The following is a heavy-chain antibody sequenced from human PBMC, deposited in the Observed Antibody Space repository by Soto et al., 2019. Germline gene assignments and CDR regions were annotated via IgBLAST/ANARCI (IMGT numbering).Heavy chain of an antibody. J-gene: IGHJ4*02. CDR3: AKLRCKWELDNFDY. D-gene: IGHD1-26*01. Sequence: GALRLSCATSGFTLSVNAMSWVRQAPGKGLEWVSSISGSGTSTSYADSVKGRFTISRDSSKNTLYLQMNSLRVEDTAIYYCAKLRCKWELDNFDYLGQGTLVTVSS. V-gene: IGHV3-23*01. CDR1: GFTLSVNA. CDR2: ISGSGTST.